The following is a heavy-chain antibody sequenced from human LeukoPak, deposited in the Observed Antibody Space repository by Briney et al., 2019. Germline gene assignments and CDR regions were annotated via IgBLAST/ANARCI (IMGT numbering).Heavy chain of an antibody. CDR2: ISYDGSNK. Sequence: GGSLRLSCAASGFTLSYYDMHWVRQAPGKGLEWVAFISYDGSNKYYADSVKGRFTISRDNSKNTLYLQMNSLRAEDTAVYYCAGRGGVIAYWGQGTLVTVSS. CDR3: AGRGGVIAY. D-gene: IGHD3-16*01. J-gene: IGHJ4*02. CDR1: GFTLSYYD. V-gene: IGHV3-30-3*01.